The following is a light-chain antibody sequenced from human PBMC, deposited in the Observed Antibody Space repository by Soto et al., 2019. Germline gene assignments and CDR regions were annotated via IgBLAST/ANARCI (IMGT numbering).Light chain of an antibody. Sequence: QSALTQPASVSGSPGQSITISCTGASSDVGGFDYVSWSQQHPGKAPKLLIYRAGNRPSGVSNRFSASKSGNTASLTISGLQPEDEADYYCSSYTGRKAWVFGGGTKVTVL. J-gene: IGLJ3*02. CDR2: RAG. V-gene: IGLV2-14*01. CDR3: SSYTGRKAWV. CDR1: SSDVGGFDY.